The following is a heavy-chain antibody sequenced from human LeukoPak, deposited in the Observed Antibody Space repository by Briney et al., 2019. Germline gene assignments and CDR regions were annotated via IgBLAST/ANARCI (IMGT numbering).Heavy chain of an antibody. V-gene: IGHV3-33*01. D-gene: IGHD2-21*01. CDR1: GLTFSSYG. J-gene: IGHJ6*01. Sequence: GGSLRLSCAASGLTFSSYGMHWVRQAPGKGLEWVAVTWYDGRNNYYAASVKGRFTISRDDSKTTVYLLMNSLRAEDTAVYYCAREVAPLYFHYGMDVWGEGTTVTVSS. CDR3: AREVAPLYFHYGMDV. CDR2: TWYDGRNN.